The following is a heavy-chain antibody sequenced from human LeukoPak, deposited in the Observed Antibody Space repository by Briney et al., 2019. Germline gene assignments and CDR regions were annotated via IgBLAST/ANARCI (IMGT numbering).Heavy chain of an antibody. J-gene: IGHJ4*02. V-gene: IGHV3-23*01. D-gene: IGHD5-12*01. CDR2: ISGSGGST. CDR3: AKGRPYDPSDY. CDR1: GFTFSSYA. Sequence: GGSLRLSCAASGFTFSSYAMSWVRQAPGKGLEWVSAISGSGGSTYYADSVKGRFTISRDNSKNTVYMQMNTLRAEDTAVYYCAKGRPYDPSDYWGQGTLVTVSS.